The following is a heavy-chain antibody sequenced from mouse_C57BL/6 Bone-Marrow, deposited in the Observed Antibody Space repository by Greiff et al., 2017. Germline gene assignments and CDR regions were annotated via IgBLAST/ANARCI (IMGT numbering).Heavy chain of an antibody. J-gene: IGHJ3*01. Sequence: QVQLQQSGAELVRPGASVTLSCKASGYTFTDYEMHWVKQTPVHGLEWIGAIDPETGGTAYNQKFKGKAILTADKSSSTAYMELRSLTSEASAVYYCTRSYYGNYVAWFAYWGQGTLVTVSA. CDR2: IDPETGGT. CDR1: GYTFTDYE. CDR3: TRSYYGNYVAWFAY. D-gene: IGHD2-1*01. V-gene: IGHV1-15*01.